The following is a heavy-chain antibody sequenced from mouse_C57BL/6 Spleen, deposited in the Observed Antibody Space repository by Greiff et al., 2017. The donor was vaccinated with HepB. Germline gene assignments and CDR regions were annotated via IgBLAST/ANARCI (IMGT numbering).Heavy chain of an antibody. J-gene: IGHJ3*01. CDR3: ARTGTSGPWFAY. Sequence: VKLMESGAELARPGASVKLSCKASGYTFTSYGISWVKQRTGQGLEWIGEIYPRSGNTYYNEKFKGKATLTADKSSSTAYMELRSLTSEDSAVYFCARTGTSGPWFAYWGQGTLVTVSA. CDR2: IYPRSGNT. CDR1: GYTFTSYG. V-gene: IGHV1-81*01. D-gene: IGHD4-1*01.